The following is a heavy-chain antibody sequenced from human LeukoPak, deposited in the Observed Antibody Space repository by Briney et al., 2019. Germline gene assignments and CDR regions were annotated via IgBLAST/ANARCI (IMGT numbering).Heavy chain of an antibody. Sequence: ASVKVSCKASGYTFTSYGISWVRQAPGQGLEWVGWISAYNGNTNYAQKLQGRVTMTTDTSTSTAYMELRSLRSDDTAVYYCARREGGTNYYDSSGYSGYWGQGTLVTVYS. CDR1: GYTFTSYG. CDR3: ARREGGTNYYDSSGYSGY. D-gene: IGHD3-22*01. V-gene: IGHV1-18*01. J-gene: IGHJ4*02. CDR2: ISAYNGNT.